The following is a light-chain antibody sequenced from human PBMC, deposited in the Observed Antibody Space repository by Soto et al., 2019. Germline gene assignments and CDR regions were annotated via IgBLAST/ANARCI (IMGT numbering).Light chain of an antibody. CDR2: AAS. J-gene: IGKJ1*01. V-gene: IGKV1-39*01. Sequence: DIQMTPSPSSLSASVGDRVTISCRASQSISSYLNWYQQQPGKAPKLLIYAASSLQGGVPSRFSGSGAGTDFTLTITGLLPEDSATYYCHQSYSTPQTFGQGTKVQIK. CDR1: QSISSY. CDR3: HQSYSTPQT.